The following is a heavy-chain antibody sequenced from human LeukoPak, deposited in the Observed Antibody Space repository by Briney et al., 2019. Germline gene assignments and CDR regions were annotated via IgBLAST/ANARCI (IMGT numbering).Heavy chain of an antibody. CDR2: MNPNSGNT. CDR3: ARVGPMVREAKKYYYGMDV. D-gene: IGHD3-10*01. Sequence: ASVKVSCKASGYTFTSYDINWVRQATGQGLEWMGWMNPNSGNTGYAQKFQGRVTMTRNTSISTAYMELSSLRSEDTAVYYCARVGPMVREAKKYYYGMDVWGQGTTVTVSS. V-gene: IGHV1-8*01. CDR1: GYTFTSYD. J-gene: IGHJ6*02.